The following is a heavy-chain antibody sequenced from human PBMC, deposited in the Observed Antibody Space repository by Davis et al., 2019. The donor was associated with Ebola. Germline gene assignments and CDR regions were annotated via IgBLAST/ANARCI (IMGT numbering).Heavy chain of an antibody. D-gene: IGHD4-11*01. V-gene: IGHV3-23*01. J-gene: IGHJ4*02. CDR2: ISGSGGST. Sequence: GESLKISCVVSGTTSTTNGMDWVRQAPGKGLEWVSAISGSGGSTYYADSVKGRFTISRDNSKNTLYLQMNSLRAEDTAVYYCAKAPDYRASHWGQGILVTVSS. CDR3: AKAPDYRASH. CDR1: GTTSTTNG.